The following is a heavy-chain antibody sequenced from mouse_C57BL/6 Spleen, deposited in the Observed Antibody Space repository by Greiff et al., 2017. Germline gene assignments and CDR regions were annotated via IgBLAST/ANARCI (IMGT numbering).Heavy chain of an antibody. Sequence: VQLQQSGPELVKPGASVKISCKASGYTFTDYYMNWVKQSHGKSLEWIGDINPNNGGTSYNQKFKGKATLTVDKSSSTAYMELRSLTSEDSAVYYCARGGPDGGFAYWGQGTLVTVSA. CDR3: ARGGPDGGFAY. CDR1: GYTFTDYY. V-gene: IGHV1-26*01. CDR2: INPNNGGT. J-gene: IGHJ3*01.